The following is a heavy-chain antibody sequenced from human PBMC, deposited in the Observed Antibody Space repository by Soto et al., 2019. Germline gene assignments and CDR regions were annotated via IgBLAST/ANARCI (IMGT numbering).Heavy chain of an antibody. CDR1: GLTFSSYS. CDR3: AFGEDSRYYYYGMDV. V-gene: IGHV3-48*01. Sequence: EVQLVESGGGLVQRGGSLRLSCAASGLTFSSYSMNWVRQAPGKGLEWVSYISSSSSTIYYADSVKGRFTISRDNAKNSLYLQMNSLRAEDTAVYYGAFGEDSRYYYYGMDVWGQGTTVTVSS. J-gene: IGHJ6*02. D-gene: IGHD2-15*01. CDR2: ISSSSSTI.